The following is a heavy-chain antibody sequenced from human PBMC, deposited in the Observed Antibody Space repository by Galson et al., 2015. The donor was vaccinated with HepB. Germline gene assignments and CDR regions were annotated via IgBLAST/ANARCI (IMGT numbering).Heavy chain of an antibody. CDR1: GFTFSSHT. D-gene: IGHD3-3*01. CDR3: ARDERFLGNGMDV. J-gene: IGHJ6*02. V-gene: IGHV3-21*01. CDR2: ISSSSSFI. Sequence: SLRLSCAASGFTFSSHTMNWVRQAPGKGLEWVSSISSSSSFIYYADSLKGRFTISRDNAQNSLYLQMNSLRAEDTAVYYCARDERFLGNGMDVWGQGTTVTVSS.